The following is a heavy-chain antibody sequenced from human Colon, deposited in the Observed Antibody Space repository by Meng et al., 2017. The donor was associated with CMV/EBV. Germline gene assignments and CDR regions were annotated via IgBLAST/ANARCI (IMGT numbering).Heavy chain of an antibody. V-gene: IGHV1-69*05. CDR1: GGPFSRYT. CDR3: AGIPEANSGYFSI. CDR2: ILPIFRTP. Sequence: SVKVSCKASGGPFSRYTFSWVRPAPGQGLEWLGGILPIFRTPNYAQKFQGRVTVSTDASAAIVYMELSSLRSEDTAVYFCAGIPEANSGYFSIWGQGTLVTVSS. J-gene: IGHJ1*01. D-gene: IGHD3-22*01.